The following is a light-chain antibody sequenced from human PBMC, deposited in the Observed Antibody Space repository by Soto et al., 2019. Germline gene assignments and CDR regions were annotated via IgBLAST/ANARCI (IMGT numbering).Light chain of an antibody. Sequence: QSALTQPASVSGSPGQSITISCTGTSSDVGDGDFVSWYQQRPGKAPKLMIYKVSNRPSGVSNRFSGSKSSNTASLTISGLQAEDEADYYCCSYTRSYTWVFGGGTKLTVL. CDR1: SSDVGDGDF. CDR3: CSYTRSYTWV. V-gene: IGLV2-14*01. J-gene: IGLJ3*02. CDR2: KVS.